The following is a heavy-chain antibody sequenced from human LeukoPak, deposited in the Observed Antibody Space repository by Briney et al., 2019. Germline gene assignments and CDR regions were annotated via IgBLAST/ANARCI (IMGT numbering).Heavy chain of an antibody. CDR1: GFTFSSYS. Sequence: GGSLRLSCAASGFTFSSYSMNWVRQAPGKGLEWVSSISSSSSYIYYADSVKGRFTISRDNAKNSLYLQMNSLRAEDTAAYYCARGDLLRYFDWLFRPGDYWGQGTLVTVSS. D-gene: IGHD3-9*01. V-gene: IGHV3-21*01. CDR2: ISSSSSYI. J-gene: IGHJ4*02. CDR3: ARGDLLRYFDWLFRPGDY.